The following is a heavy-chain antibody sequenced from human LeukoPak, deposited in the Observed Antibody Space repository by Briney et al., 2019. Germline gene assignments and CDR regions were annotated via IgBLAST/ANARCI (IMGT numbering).Heavy chain of an antibody. CDR1: GFTFSSYG. Sequence: PGRSLRLSCAASGFTFSSYGMHWVRQAPGKGLEWVAVIWYDGINKYYADSVKGRFTISRDNSKNTQYLQMNGLRAEDTAVYYCARGMVGATYFDYWGQGTLVTVSS. CDR2: IWYDGINK. D-gene: IGHD1-26*01. CDR3: ARGMVGATYFDY. V-gene: IGHV3-33*01. J-gene: IGHJ4*02.